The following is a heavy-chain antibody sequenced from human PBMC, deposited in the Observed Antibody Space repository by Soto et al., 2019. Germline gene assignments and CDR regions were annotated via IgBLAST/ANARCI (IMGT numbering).Heavy chain of an antibody. J-gene: IGHJ4*02. D-gene: IGHD3-10*01. Sequence: ASVKVSCKASGGTFSSYTISWVRQAPGQGLEWMGRIIPILGIANYAQKFQGRVTITADKSTSTAYMELSSLRSEDTAVYYCARGYYYGSGSYPQWKYYFDYWGQGTLVTVSS. V-gene: IGHV1-69*02. CDR1: GGTFSSYT. CDR3: ARGYYYGSGSYPQWKYYFDY. CDR2: IIPILGIA.